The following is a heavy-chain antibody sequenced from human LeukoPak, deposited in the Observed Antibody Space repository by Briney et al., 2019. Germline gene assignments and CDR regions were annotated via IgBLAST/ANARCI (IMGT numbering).Heavy chain of an antibody. CDR2: ISSRSTYI. Sequence: PGGSRRLSCTASGFSFSDYYMSWIRQAPGKGLEWISYISSRSTYISDADSVKGRFTISRDNAKNLLFLQMNSLRVEDTALYYCARGGTGAFDYWGQGILVTVSS. D-gene: IGHD2-8*02. J-gene: IGHJ4*02. CDR1: GFSFSDYY. V-gene: IGHV3-11*06. CDR3: ARGGTGAFDY.